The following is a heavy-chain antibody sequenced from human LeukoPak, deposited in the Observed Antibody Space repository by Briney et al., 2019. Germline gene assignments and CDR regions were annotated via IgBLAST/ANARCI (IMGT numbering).Heavy chain of an antibody. CDR1: GFTFSSYW. CDR3: ARGTWATLYYYYMDV. Sequence: GGSLRLSCAASGFTFSSYWMHWVRQAPGKGLVWVSRINSDGSSTSYADSVKGRFTISRDNARNTLYLQMNSLRAEDTAVYYCARGTWATLYYYYMDVWGKGTTVTVSS. J-gene: IGHJ6*03. D-gene: IGHD5-24*01. CDR2: INSDGSST. V-gene: IGHV3-74*01.